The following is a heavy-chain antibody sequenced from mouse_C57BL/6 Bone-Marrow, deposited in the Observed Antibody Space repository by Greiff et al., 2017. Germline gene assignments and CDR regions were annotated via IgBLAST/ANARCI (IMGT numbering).Heavy chain of an antibody. CDR1: GYTFTTYP. D-gene: IGHD1-1*01. J-gene: IGHJ1*03. V-gene: IGHV1-47*01. CDR2: FHPYNDDT. CDR3: ARGDLYYGSSPYWYFDV. Sequence: VQLQQSGAELVKPGASVKMSCKASGYTFTTYPIEWMKQNHGKSLEWIGNFHPYNDDTKYNEKFKGKATLTVEKSSSTVYLVLSRLTSDDSAVYYCARGDLYYGSSPYWYFDVWGTGTTVTVSS.